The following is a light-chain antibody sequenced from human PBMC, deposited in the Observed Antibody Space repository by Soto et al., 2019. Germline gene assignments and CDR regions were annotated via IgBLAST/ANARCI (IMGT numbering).Light chain of an antibody. CDR2: EVR. J-gene: IGLJ2*01. CDR3: SSYGGSDNLI. Sequence: QSALTQPPSASGSPGQSVTISCTGSSNDLGGYNYVSWYQHHPDKAPKLIIYEVRERPSGVPDRFSGSKSGNTASLTVSGLQAEDEADYYCSSYGGSDNLIFGGGTQLTVL. CDR1: SNDLGGYNY. V-gene: IGLV2-8*01.